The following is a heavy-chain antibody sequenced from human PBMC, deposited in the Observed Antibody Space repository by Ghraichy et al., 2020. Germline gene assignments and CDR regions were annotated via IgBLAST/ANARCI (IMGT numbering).Heavy chain of an antibody. CDR2: IGGSGGST. Sequence: GGSLRLSCAASGFTFSSYAMSWVRQAPGKGLQWVSAIGGSGGSTYYADSVKGRFTISRDNSKNTLYLQMNSLRAEDTAVYYCAKVRTGSYYYLDSWGQGTLVTVSS. J-gene: IGHJ4*02. CDR1: GFTFSSYA. D-gene: IGHD1-26*01. V-gene: IGHV3-23*01. CDR3: AKVRTGSYYYLDS.